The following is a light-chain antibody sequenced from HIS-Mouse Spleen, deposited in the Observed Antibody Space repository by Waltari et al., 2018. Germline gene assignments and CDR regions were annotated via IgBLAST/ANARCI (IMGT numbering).Light chain of an antibody. CDR2: EGS. Sequence: QSALTQPASVSGSPGQSIPISCTGTSSDFGSYNLFSWYQQHPGKAPKLMIYEGSKRPSGVSNRFSGSKSGNTASLTISGLQAEDEADYYCCSYAGSSTWVFGGGTKLTVL. J-gene: IGLJ3*02. CDR3: CSYAGSSTWV. CDR1: SSDFGSYNL. V-gene: IGLV2-23*01.